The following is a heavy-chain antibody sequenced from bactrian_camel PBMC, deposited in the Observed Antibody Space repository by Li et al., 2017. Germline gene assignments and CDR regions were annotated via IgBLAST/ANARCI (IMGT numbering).Heavy chain of an antibody. CDR2: IHPDSSP. J-gene: IGHJ4*01. D-gene: IGHD1*01. Sequence: QVQLVESGGGSVQAGGSLTLSCRISGLADSNYCMGWFRQAPGKEREAVATIHPDSSPGYTDSVKGRFTISQDNAKNTNNLQMNSLKPEDSGMYYCAATVVPVPEACWYRDWDEYTNQGKGTQVTVS. V-gene: IGHV3S55*01. CDR1: GLADSNYC.